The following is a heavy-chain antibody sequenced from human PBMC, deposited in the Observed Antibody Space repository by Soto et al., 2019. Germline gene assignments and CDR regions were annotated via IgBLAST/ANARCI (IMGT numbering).Heavy chain of an antibody. CDR2: TSYDGSNK. CDR1: GFTFRSYV. Sequence: QVHLVESGGGVVQPGTSLRVSCVGSGFTFRSYVIHWVRQAPGKGLEWVALTSYDGSNKYYGDSVRGRFTISRDNYRNKVDLQMDSLRLEDTALYYCARWGTTGGLDVWGQGTLVSVSS. CDR3: ARWGTTGGLDV. V-gene: IGHV3-33*05. D-gene: IGHD3-16*01. J-gene: IGHJ1*01.